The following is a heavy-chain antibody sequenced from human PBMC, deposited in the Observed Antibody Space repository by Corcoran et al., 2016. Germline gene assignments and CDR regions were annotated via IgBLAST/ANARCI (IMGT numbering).Heavy chain of an antibody. D-gene: IGHD4-17*01. Sequence: EVQLVESGGDLVQPGGSLRLSCAASGFTFSSYSMNWVRQAPGKGLEWVSYISSSSSTIYYADSVKGRFTISRDNAKNSLYLQMNSLRAEDTAVYYGARVITPMTTVPFDPWGQGTLGTVSS. CDR1: GFTFSSYS. J-gene: IGHJ5*02. CDR3: ARVITPMTTVPFDP. CDR2: ISSSSSTI. V-gene: IGHV3-48*04.